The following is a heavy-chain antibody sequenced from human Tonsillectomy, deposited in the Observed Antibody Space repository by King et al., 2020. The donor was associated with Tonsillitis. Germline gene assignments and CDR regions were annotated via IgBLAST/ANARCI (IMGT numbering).Heavy chain of an antibody. V-gene: IGHV3-30*04. CDR3: VRGSDGTWIGYLY. CDR1: GFTFSTYD. J-gene: IGHJ4*02. D-gene: IGHD3-3*01. Sequence: VQLVESGGGVVQPGTSLRLSCAASGFTFSTYDMHWVRQPPGKGLEWVALISYHGSDKYYADSVKGRFTISRDNSKNILHLQINSLRVEDTAVYYCVRGSDGTWIGYLYWGQGTLVTVSS. CDR2: ISYHGSDK.